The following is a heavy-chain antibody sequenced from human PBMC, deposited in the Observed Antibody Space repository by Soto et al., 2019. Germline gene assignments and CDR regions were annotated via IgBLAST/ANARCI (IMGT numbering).Heavy chain of an antibody. CDR1: GYTFTSYY. Sequence: GASVKVSCKASGYTFTSYYMHWVRQAPGQGLEWMGIINPSGGSASYAQKFQGRVTMTRDTSTSTVYMELSSLRSEDTAVYYCARDYDSSGYYYGAAFDIWGQGTMVTVSS. CDR3: ARDYDSSGYYYGAAFDI. CDR2: INPSGGSA. D-gene: IGHD3-22*01. V-gene: IGHV1-46*01. J-gene: IGHJ3*02.